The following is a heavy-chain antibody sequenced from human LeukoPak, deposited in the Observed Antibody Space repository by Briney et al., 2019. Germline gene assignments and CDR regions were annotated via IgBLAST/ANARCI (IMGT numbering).Heavy chain of an antibody. V-gene: IGHV4-39*07. CDR1: GGSISSSSYY. CDR3: ARESYGERTYYFDY. Sequence: PSETLSLTCTVSGGSISSSSYYWGWIRQPPGKGLEWIGSIYYSGSTYYNPSLKSRVTISVDRSKNQFSLKLSSVTAADTAVYYCARESYGERTYYFDYWGQGTLVTVSS. J-gene: IGHJ4*02. CDR2: IYYSGST. D-gene: IGHD4-17*01.